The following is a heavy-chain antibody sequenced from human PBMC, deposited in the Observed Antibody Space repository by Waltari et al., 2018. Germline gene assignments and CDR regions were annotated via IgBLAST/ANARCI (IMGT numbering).Heavy chain of an antibody. CDR2: FKSKTDGGTT. V-gene: IGHV3-15*07. Sequence: EVQLLESGGGLVKPGGSLRLSCAASGFTFSDAWMNWVRQAPGKGLEWVGRFKSKTDGGTTDYAAPVKGRFTISRDDSKNTLYLQMNSLKSEDTAVYYCSTNPVVAATSPFDYWGQGTLVTVSS. D-gene: IGHD2-15*01. CDR3: STNPVVAATSPFDY. CDR1: GFTFSDAW. J-gene: IGHJ4*02.